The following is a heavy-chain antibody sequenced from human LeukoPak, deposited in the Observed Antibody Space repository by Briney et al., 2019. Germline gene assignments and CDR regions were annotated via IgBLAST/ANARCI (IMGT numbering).Heavy chain of an antibody. D-gene: IGHD3-3*01. CDR3: ARTSVAPREWLSFDY. CDR2: INPNSGGT. CDR1: GYTFTGYY. J-gene: IGHJ4*02. Sequence: ASVKVSCKASGYTFTGYYMHWVRQAPGQGLEWMGWINPNSGGTNYAQKFQRRVTMTRDTSISTAYMELSRLRSDDTAVYYCARTSVAPREWLSFDYWGQGTLVTVSS. V-gene: IGHV1-2*02.